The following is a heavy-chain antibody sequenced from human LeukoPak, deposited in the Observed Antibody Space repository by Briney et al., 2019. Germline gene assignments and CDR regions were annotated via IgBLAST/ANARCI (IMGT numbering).Heavy chain of an antibody. CDR1: KFTFSSFS. J-gene: IGHJ4*02. Sequence: GGSLRLSCAASKFTFSSFSMSWVRQAPGKGLEWDSAISGSGGSTYYADSVKGRFTISRDNSKNTLYLQMNSLRAEDTAVYYCARDVTMVRGASGYWGQGTLVTVSS. CDR2: ISGSGGST. D-gene: IGHD3-10*01. CDR3: ARDVTMVRGASGY. V-gene: IGHV3-23*01.